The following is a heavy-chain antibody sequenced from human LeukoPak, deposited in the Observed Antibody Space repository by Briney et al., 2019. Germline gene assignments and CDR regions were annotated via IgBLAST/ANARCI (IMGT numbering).Heavy chain of an antibody. J-gene: IGHJ4*02. CDR1: GYTFTGYY. CDR2: INPNSGGT. Sequence: ASVKVSCKASGYTFTGYYMHWVRQAPGQGLEWMGWINPNSGGTNYAQKFQGRVTMTRDTSISTAYMELSRPRSDDTAVYYCARGPKKYCTNGVCYFDYWGQGTLVTVSS. V-gene: IGHV1-2*02. CDR3: ARGPKKYCTNGVCYFDY. D-gene: IGHD2-8*01.